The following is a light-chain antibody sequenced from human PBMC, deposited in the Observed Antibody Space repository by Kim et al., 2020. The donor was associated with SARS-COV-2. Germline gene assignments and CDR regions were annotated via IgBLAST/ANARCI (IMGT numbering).Light chain of an antibody. CDR1: QYIGNW. V-gene: IGKV1-5*03. J-gene: IGKJ2*01. CDR2: KTS. Sequence: SASIGDRVTITCRASQYIGNWLAWYQQKPGKAPKLLISKTSILESGVPSRFSGSESGAEFTLTISSLQPDDLAIYYCQQYYGDSPTFGQGTKLEI. CDR3: QQYYGDSPT.